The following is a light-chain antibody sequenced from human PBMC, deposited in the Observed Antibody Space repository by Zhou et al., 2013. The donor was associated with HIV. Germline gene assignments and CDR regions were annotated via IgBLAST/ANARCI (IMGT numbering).Light chain of an antibody. V-gene: IGKV1-39*01. Sequence: DIQMTQSPSSLSASVGDRVTITCRASQSISSYLNWYQQKPGKAPKLLIYAASSLQSGVPSRFSGSGSGTEFTLTISSLQPEDFATYYCQQSYRTLWLTFGGGTKVEIK. CDR3: QQSYRTLWLT. J-gene: IGKJ4*01. CDR2: AAS. CDR1: QSISSY.